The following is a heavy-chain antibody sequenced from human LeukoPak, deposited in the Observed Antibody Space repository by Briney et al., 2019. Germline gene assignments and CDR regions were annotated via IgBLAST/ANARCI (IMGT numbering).Heavy chain of an antibody. Sequence: PGGSLRLSCAASGFTFSSYEMNWVRQAPGKGLEWVSYISSSGSTIYYADSVKGRFTISRDNAKNSLYLQMNSLRAEDTAVYYCARVSYYDILTGYFDYWGQGTLVTVSS. CDR3: ARVSYYDILTGYFDY. V-gene: IGHV3-48*03. J-gene: IGHJ4*02. CDR1: GFTFSSYE. D-gene: IGHD3-9*01. CDR2: ISSSGSTI.